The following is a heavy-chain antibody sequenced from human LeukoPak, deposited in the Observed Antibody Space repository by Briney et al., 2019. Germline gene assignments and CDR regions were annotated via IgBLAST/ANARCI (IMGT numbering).Heavy chain of an antibody. CDR1: GYTFTGYY. J-gene: IGHJ4*02. CDR2: INPNSGGT. D-gene: IGHD4-17*01. Sequence: GASVKVSCKASGYTFTGYYMHWVRQAPGQGLEWMGWINPNSGGTNYAQKFQGRVAMTRDTSISTAYMELSRLRSDDTAVYYCAILTHSTVTQQYYFDYWGQGTPVTVSS. V-gene: IGHV1-2*02. CDR3: AILTHSTVTQQYYFDY.